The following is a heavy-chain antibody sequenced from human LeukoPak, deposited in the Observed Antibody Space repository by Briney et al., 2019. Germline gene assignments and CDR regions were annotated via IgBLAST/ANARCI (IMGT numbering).Heavy chain of an antibody. CDR1: GFTFSSYS. D-gene: IGHD3-3*01. V-gene: IGHV3-21*01. CDR3: ASVYDFWSGYSPYYFDY. CDR2: ISSSSSYI. J-gene: IGHJ4*02. Sequence: PGGSLRLSCAASGFTFSSYSMNWVRQAPGKGLEWVSSISSSSSYIYYADSVKGRFTISRDNAKNSLYLQMNSLRAEDTAVYYCASVYDFWSGYSPYYFDYWGQGTLVTVSS.